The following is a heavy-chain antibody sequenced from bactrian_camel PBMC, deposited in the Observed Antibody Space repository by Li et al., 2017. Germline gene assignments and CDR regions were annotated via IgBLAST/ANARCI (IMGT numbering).Heavy chain of an antibody. D-gene: IGHD6*01. CDR3: AAGTGPTGAKIWGGCWYNH. Sequence: QVQLVESGGDSAQTGGSLRLSCTFSGYTYHYRCMGWFRQAPGKEGEGVAGLGSDGSTTYADSVKGRFTISLDNAKKTLYLQMSSLTPDDTAMYYCAAGTGPTGAKIWGGCWYNHWGQGTQVTVS. CDR1: GYTYHYRC. V-gene: IGHV3S55*01. J-gene: IGHJ4*01. CDR2: LGSDGST.